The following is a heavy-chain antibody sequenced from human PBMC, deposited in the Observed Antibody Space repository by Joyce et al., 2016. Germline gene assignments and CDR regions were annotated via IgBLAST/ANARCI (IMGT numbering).Heavy chain of an antibody. Sequence: QVQVVQSGAEVKKPGASVKVSCRASGYPFTDYSIHWVRQAPGQGLECMGRINPKSGDTNYAQNCQGRVTMTRDTSINTAYMELSSLRSDDTAVYYCARGDLLDWGQGTLVTVSS. D-gene: IGHD2-8*02. CDR1: GYPFTDYS. CDR3: ARGDLLD. CDR2: INPKSGDT. V-gene: IGHV1-2*06. J-gene: IGHJ4*02.